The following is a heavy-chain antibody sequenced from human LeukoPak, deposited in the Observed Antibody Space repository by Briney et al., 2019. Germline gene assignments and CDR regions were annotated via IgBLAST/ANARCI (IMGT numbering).Heavy chain of an antibody. J-gene: IGHJ4*02. CDR2: IYHSGST. Sequence: PSETLSLTCTVSGYSISSGYYWGWIRQPPGKGLEWIGSIYHSGSTYYNPSLKSRVTISVDTSKNQFSLKLSSVTAADTAVYYCARHHGGYSYGYLDYWGQGTLVTVSS. D-gene: IGHD5-18*01. CDR3: ARHHGGYSYGYLDY. CDR1: GYSISSGYY. V-gene: IGHV4-38-2*02.